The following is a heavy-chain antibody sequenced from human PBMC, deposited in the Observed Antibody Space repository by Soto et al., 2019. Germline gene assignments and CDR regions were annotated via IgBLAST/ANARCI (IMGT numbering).Heavy chain of an antibody. J-gene: IGHJ6*02. D-gene: IGHD3-22*01. Sequence: ASVKVSCKASGYRFTRYGISWVRQAPGQGLEWMGWINPNSGGTNYAQKFQGWVTMTRDTSISTAYMELSRLRSDDTAVYYCARDHARQYYYDSSGYYYNYGMDVWGQGTTVTVSS. CDR1: GYRFTRYG. CDR3: ARDHARQYYYDSSGYYYNYGMDV. V-gene: IGHV1-2*04. CDR2: INPNSGGT.